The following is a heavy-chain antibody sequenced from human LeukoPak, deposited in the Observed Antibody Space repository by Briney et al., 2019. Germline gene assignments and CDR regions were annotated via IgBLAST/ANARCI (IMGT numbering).Heavy chain of an antibody. D-gene: IGHD6-19*01. J-gene: IGHJ4*02. CDR3: AQLGDCSGWYYFDY. CDR1: GFTFSSYA. CDR2: ISDDGSNK. V-gene: IGHV3-30*04. Sequence: PWGSLRLSCAASGFTFSSYAMHWVRQAPGKGLEWVAVISDDGSNKYYADSVKGRFTISRDNSENTLYLQMNSLRAEDTAVYYCAQLGDCSGWYYFDYWGQGTLVTVSS.